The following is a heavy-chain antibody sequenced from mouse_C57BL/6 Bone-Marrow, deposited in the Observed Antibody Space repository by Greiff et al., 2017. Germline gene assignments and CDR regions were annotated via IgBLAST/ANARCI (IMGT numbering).Heavy chain of an antibody. V-gene: IGHV5-17*01. D-gene: IGHD2-2*01. J-gene: IGHJ3*01. CDR2: ISSGSSTI. CDR3: ARGLWLFAY. Sequence: EVKLVESGGGLVKPGGSLKLSCAASGFTFSDYGMHWVRQAPEKGLEWVAYISSGSSTIYYADTVKGRFTISRDNAKNTLFLQMTSLRSEDTAMYYCARGLWLFAYWGQGTLVTVSA. CDR1: GFTFSDYG.